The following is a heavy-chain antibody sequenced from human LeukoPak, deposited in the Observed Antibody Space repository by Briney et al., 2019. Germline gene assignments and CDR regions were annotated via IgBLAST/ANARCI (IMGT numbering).Heavy chain of an antibody. CDR3: ATVQPRYYDFWSGYMD. J-gene: IGHJ4*02. CDR1: GYTFTSYY. V-gene: IGHV1-46*01. D-gene: IGHD3-3*01. Sequence: ASVKVSCKASGYTFTSYYMHWVRQAPGQGLEWMGIINPSGGSTSYAQKFQGRVTMTRDTTTSTVYMELSSLRSEDTAVYYCATVQPRYYDFWSGYMDWGQGTLVTVSS. CDR2: INPSGGST.